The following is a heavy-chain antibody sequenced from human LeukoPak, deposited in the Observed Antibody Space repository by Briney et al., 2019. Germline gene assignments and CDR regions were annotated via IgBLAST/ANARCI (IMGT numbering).Heavy chain of an antibody. J-gene: IGHJ3*02. V-gene: IGHV1-69*06. CDR1: GGTFSSYA. Sequence: SVKGSCKASGGTFSSYAISWVRQAPGQGLEWMSGIIPIFGTANYAQKFQGRVTITADKSTSTAYMELSSLRSEDTAVYYCARTYCSGGSFPHDAFDIWGQGTMVTVSS. D-gene: IGHD2-15*01. CDR2: IIPIFGTA. CDR3: ARTYCSGGSFPHDAFDI.